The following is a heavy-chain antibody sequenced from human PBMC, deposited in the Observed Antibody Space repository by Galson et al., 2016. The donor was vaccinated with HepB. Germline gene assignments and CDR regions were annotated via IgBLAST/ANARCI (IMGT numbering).Heavy chain of an antibody. J-gene: IGHJ6*02. CDR2: ISWDGRSP. CDR1: GFTFDDYT. D-gene: IGHD3-10*01. Sequence: SLRLSCAVSGFTFDDYTMHWVRQAPGKGLEWISLISWDGRSPFYTDSVGGRFTISRDNRKNTLYLQMNSLTIDDTAVYYCGKDWGSLWESSGKGMDVWGQGTTVTVSS. V-gene: IGHV3-43*01. CDR3: GKDWGSLWESSGKGMDV.